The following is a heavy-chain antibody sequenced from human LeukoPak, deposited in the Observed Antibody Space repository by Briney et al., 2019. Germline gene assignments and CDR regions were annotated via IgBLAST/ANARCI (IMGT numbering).Heavy chain of an antibody. V-gene: IGHV4-34*01. CDR2: INHSGST. CDR1: GGSFSGYY. Sequence: PSETLSLTCAVYGGSFSGYYWSWIRQPPGKGLEWIGEINHSGSTNYNPSLKSRVTISVDTSKNQFSLKLSSVTAADTAVYYCARPKLPGTVAGTRNWFDPWGQGTLVTVSS. CDR3: ARPKLPGTVAGTRNWFDP. D-gene: IGHD6-19*01. J-gene: IGHJ5*02.